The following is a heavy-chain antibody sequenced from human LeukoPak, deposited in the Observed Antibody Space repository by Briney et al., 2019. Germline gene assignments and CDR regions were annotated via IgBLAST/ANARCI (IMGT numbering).Heavy chain of an antibody. CDR3: ARCDPNVDTAMEEFDP. V-gene: IGHV4-59*01. Sequence: KFPESLSLTSAVSVGSPTVDNWSCGWPRPRERRGRIGYIYFIGGANYNPPLERRATISVDTSKNQFSLKLSSVTAADTAVYYCARCDPNVDTAMEEFDPWGQGTLVTVSS. CDR1: VGSPTVDN. J-gene: IGHJ5*02. D-gene: IGHD5-18*01. CDR2: IYFIGGA.